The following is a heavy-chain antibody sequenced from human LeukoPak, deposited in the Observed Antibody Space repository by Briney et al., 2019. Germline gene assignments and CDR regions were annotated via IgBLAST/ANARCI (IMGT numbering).Heavy chain of an antibody. D-gene: IGHD1-26*01. CDR2: IYHSGTT. CDR1: GFTFSNYAL. Sequence: GSLRLSCAASGFTFSNYALSWVRQAPGKGLEWIGEIYHSGTTNYNPSLKNRVTMSVDTSRNQISLNLSSVTAADTAVYYCAKGGSIWGQGTMVTVSS. V-gene: IGHV4-4*02. J-gene: IGHJ3*02. CDR3: AKGGSI.